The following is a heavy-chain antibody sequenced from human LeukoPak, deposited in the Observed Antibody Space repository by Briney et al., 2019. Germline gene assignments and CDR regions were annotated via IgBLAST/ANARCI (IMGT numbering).Heavy chain of an antibody. J-gene: IGHJ4*02. V-gene: IGHV4-4*07. CDR1: GGSFSSYD. CDR2: FYSTGST. D-gene: IGHD1-26*01. Sequence: SETLSLTCAVYGGSFSSYDWTWIRQPAGKGLEWIGRFYSTGSTNYNPSLKSRVTMSVDTSKNQFSLKLSSVTAADTAVYYCARDQYSGSLDYWGQGTLVTVSS. CDR3: ARDQYSGSLDY.